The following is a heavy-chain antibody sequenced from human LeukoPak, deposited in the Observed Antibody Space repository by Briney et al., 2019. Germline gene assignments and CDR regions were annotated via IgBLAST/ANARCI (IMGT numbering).Heavy chain of an antibody. J-gene: IGHJ4*02. CDR3: AGDLGGYDYVGGVY. CDR2: ISSSGSTI. V-gene: IGHV3-48*04. D-gene: IGHD3-16*01. Sequence: GGSLRLSCAASGFTFSSSAMSWVRQAPGKGLEWVSYISSSGSTIYYADSVKGRFTISRDNAKNSLYLQMNSLRAEDTAVYYCAGDLGGYDYVGGVYWGQGTLVTVSS. CDR1: GFTFSSSA.